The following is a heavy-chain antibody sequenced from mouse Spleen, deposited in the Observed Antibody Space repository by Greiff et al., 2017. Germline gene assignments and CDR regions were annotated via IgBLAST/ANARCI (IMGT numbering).Heavy chain of an antibody. CDR1: GFSLTSYG. D-gene: IGHD3-2*02. V-gene: IGHV2-2*01. CDR2: IWSGGST. CDR3: ARNRDSSGYSYYYAMDY. Sequence: QVQLKESGPGLVQPSQSLSITCTVSGFSLTSYGVHWVRQSPGKGLEWLGVIWSGGSTDYNAAFISRLSISKDNSKSQVFFKMNSLQADDTAIYYCARNRDSSGYSYYYAMDYWGQGTSVTVSS. J-gene: IGHJ4*01.